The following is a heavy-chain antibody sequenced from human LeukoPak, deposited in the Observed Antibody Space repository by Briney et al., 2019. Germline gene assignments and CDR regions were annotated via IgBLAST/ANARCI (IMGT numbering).Heavy chain of an antibody. D-gene: IGHD3-22*01. CDR3: ARGGDYYDSSGYYYSEYFQH. CDR1: GGSISSYY. V-gene: IGHV4-59*01. Sequence: SETLSLTCTVSGGSISSYYWSWIRQPPGQGLEWIGYIYYSGSTNYNTSLKSRVTISVDTSKNQFSLKLSSVTAADTAVYYCARGGDYYDSSGYYYSEYFQHWGQGTLVTVSS. CDR2: IYYSGST. J-gene: IGHJ1*01.